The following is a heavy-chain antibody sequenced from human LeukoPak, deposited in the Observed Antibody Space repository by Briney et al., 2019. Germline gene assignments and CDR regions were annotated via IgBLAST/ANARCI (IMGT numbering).Heavy chain of an antibody. CDR2: IRYDGSNK. V-gene: IGHV3-30*02. D-gene: IGHD3-10*01. CDR3: AKDQRGSGSYYSWFDP. Sequence: PGGSLRLSCAASGFTFSSYGMHWVRQAPGKGLEWVAFIRYDGSNKYYADSVKGRFTISRDNSKNTLYLQMNSLRAEDTAVYYCAKDQRGSGSYYSWFDPWGQGTLVTVSS. J-gene: IGHJ5*02. CDR1: GFTFSSYG.